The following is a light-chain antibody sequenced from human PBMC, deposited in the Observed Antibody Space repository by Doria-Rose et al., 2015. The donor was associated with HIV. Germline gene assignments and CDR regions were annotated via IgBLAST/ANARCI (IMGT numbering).Light chain of an antibody. J-gene: IGKJ1*01. V-gene: IGKV1-5*03. CDR3: QQYNSYSPST. CDR2: KAS. Sequence: TQSPSTLSASVGDRVSITCRASQTISGWLAWYQQKPGKAPKLLIYKASTLGNGVPSRFSGSGSGTEFTLTISSLQPDDFATYYCQQYNSYSPSTFGQGTKVEIK. CDR1: QTISGW.